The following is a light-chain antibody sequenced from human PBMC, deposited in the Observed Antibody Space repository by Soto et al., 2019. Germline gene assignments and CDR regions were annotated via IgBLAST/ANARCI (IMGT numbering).Light chain of an antibody. J-gene: IGKJ1*01. Sequence: EIVLTQSPGTLSLSPGERATLSCRASQSVSSSYLAWYQQKPGQAPRLLIYGASSRATGIPARFSGSGSGTDFTLTISSLEPEDFAVYYCQHNSSSGSWTFGQGTKVDIK. CDR3: QHNSSSGSWT. CDR1: QSVSSSY. CDR2: GAS. V-gene: IGKV3-20*01.